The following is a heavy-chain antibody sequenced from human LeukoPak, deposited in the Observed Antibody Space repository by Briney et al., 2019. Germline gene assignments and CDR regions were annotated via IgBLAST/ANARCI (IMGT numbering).Heavy chain of an antibody. J-gene: IGHJ4*02. CDR3: ARGYYGYYYFDY. D-gene: IGHD3-10*01. V-gene: IGHV4-38-2*02. CDR1: GYSISSGCY. Sequence: SETLSLTCTVSGYSISSGCYWAWIRQPPGKGLEWIGSIFHTGSTYHNPSLKSRVTISVDTSKNQFSLKLSSVTAADTAVYYCARGYYGYYYFDYWGQGTLVTVSS. CDR2: IFHTGST.